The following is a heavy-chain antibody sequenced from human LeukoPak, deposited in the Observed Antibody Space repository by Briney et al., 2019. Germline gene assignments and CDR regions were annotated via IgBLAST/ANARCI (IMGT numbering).Heavy chain of an antibody. J-gene: IGHJ6*02. D-gene: IGHD3-10*01. CDR2: IKSKIDGGTT. CDR1: GFTFSNAW. CDR3: WYGSGSYYYYYYGMDV. Sequence: AGGSLRLSCAASGFTFSNAWMSWVRQAPGKGREWVGRIKSKIDGGTTDYAAPVKGRFTISRDDSKNTLYLQMNSLTTEDTAVYYCWYGSGSYYYYYYGMDVWGQGTTVTVSS. V-gene: IGHV3-15*01.